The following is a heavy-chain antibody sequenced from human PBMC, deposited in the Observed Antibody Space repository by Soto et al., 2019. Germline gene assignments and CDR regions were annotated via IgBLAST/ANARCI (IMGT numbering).Heavy chain of an antibody. D-gene: IGHD3-10*01. CDR2: TYYRSKWYN. Sequence: PSQTLSLACDISGDIVASNSAAWHWISRSPSRGLEWLGRTYYRSKWYNDYAVSVKSRITINPDTSKNQFSLQLNSVTPEDTAVYYCARDFGPLLWFGESRFNYYYGMDVWGQGTTVTVSS. CDR3: ARDFGPLLWFGESRFNYYYGMDV. V-gene: IGHV6-1*01. J-gene: IGHJ6*02. CDR1: GDIVASNSAA.